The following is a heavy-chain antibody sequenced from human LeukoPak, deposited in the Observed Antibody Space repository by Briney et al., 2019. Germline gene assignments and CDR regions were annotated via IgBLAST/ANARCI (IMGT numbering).Heavy chain of an antibody. CDR1: GGSFTDYY. CDR3: ARGPVRDDGLTGISYYFGLDV. J-gene: IGHJ6*02. Sequence: SEALSLTCAVYGGSFTDYYWSWIRHLPGKGLEWIGEIHHRAGANYNPSLWGRVTISADTSKNQFSLHLTSVTAADTATFYCARGPVRDDGLTGISYYFGLDVWGHGTTVTVFS. V-gene: IGHV4-34*01. D-gene: IGHD2-21*02. CDR2: IHHRAGA.